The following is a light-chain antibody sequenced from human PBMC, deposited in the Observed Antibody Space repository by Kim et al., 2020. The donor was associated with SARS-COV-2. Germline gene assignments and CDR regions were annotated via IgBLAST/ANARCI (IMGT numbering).Light chain of an antibody. Sequence: RQRVTISCSGTSSNIGNHAVNWYQQLPGKAPKLLIYYDDLLPSGVSDRFSGSRSGTSASLAISGLQSEDEADYYCAAWDDTLNGPVFGGGTQLTVL. J-gene: IGLJ3*02. CDR1: SSNIGNHA. CDR3: AAWDDTLNGPV. CDR2: YDD. V-gene: IGLV1-36*01.